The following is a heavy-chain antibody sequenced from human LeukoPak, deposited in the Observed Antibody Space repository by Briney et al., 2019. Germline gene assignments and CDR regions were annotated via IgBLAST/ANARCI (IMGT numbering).Heavy chain of an antibody. CDR2: IYYSGST. CDR3: ARGALGYYFDY. CDR1: GGSISSYY. Sequence: SETLSLTCTVSGGSISSYYWSWIRQPPGKGLEWIGYIYYSGSTNYNPSLKSRVTISVDTSKNQFSLKLSSATAADTAVYYCARGALGYYFDYWGQGTLVTVSS. J-gene: IGHJ4*02. V-gene: IGHV4-59*01. D-gene: IGHD7-27*01.